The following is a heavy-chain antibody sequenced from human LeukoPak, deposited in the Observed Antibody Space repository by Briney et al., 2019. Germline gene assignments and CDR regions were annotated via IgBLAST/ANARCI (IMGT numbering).Heavy chain of an antibody. Sequence: PSETLSLTCSVSVGSISSYYWSWIRQPPGKGLEWIGYIYYSGSTNYNPSLKSRVTISVDTSKNQFSLELSSVTAADTAVYYCARSSYDGSGYYYPYYFDYWGQGTLVTVSS. V-gene: IGHV4-59*01. CDR1: VGSISSYY. J-gene: IGHJ4*02. D-gene: IGHD3-22*01. CDR3: ARSSYDGSGYYYPYYFDY. CDR2: IYYSGST.